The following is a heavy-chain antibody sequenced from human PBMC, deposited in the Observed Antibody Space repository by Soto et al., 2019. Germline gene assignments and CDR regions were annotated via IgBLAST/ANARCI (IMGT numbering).Heavy chain of an antibody. J-gene: IGHJ3*02. Sequence: SETLSLTCTVSGDSIRSGNHYWSWIRQPPGKGLEWIGYIYYSGSTYYSPSLKSRVTISVDRSKNHFFLNLTSVTAADTAVYYCATYRKFFQIWGQGTKVTVSS. CDR1: GDSIRSGNHY. CDR2: IYYSGST. CDR3: ATYRKFFQI. V-gene: IGHV4-30-4*01.